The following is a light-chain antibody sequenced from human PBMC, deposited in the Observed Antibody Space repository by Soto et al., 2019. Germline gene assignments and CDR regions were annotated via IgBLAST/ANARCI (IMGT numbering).Light chain of an antibody. V-gene: IGKV3-15*01. Sequence: EIVMTQSPATLSVSPGERTTLSCRASQSVSRILAWYQQKPGQAPRLLIYGASTRATGIPVRLSGSGSGTEFILTISSLQSEDFAVYYCQQYDKWPPTFGQGTKVDIK. CDR1: QSVSRI. CDR2: GAS. CDR3: QQYDKWPPT. J-gene: IGKJ1*01.